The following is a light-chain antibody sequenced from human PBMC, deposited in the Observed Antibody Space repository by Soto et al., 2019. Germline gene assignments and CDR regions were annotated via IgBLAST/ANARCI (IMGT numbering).Light chain of an antibody. CDR3: QVWDSGSDHVV. CDR1: NMGSKS. CDR2: DGS. Sequence: LPHPTSLSVAPGHTARITCGGNNMGSKSVHWYQQKPGQAPVLVVYDGSDRPSGIPERFSGPISGNTATLTISRVEAGDEADYYCQVWDSGSDHVVFGGGTKVTVL. J-gene: IGLJ2*01. V-gene: IGLV3-21*02.